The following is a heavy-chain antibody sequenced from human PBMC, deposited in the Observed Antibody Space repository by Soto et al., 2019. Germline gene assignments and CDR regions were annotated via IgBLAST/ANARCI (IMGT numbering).Heavy chain of an antibody. CDR2: INPSSGHT. Sequence: QVQLVQSGAEVKKPGASVRVSCKASGYTFTSYSMHWVRQAPGQGLEWMGMINPSSGHTNYAVKFQGRVTMTRDTSMNTVYMEVRSLRSEDTAVYYCARGVVVPSPIPSRSDPRDYWGQGTLVTVSS. V-gene: IGHV1-46*01. J-gene: IGHJ4*02. CDR3: ARGVVVPSPIPSRSDPRDY. CDR1: GYTFTSYS. D-gene: IGHD2-2*02.